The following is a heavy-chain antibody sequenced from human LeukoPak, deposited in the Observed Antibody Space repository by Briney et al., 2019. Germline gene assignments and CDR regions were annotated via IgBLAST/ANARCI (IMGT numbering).Heavy chain of an antibody. CDR2: INPKNGDT. CDR3: VRDLSGINAASRGEDY. Sequence: GASVKVSPSASGYTFNGYYMYWVRQAPGQGLEWMGRINPKNGDTNYAQKFQGRVNMTRDTSINMAYMELNRLRSDDTAVYYCVRDLSGINAASRGEDYWGQGTLGTVSS. CDR1: GYTFNGYY. D-gene: IGHD1-14*01. V-gene: IGHV1-2*06. J-gene: IGHJ4*02.